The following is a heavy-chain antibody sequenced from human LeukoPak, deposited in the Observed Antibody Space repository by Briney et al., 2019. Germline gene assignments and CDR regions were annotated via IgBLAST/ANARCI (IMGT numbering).Heavy chain of an antibody. CDR3: AGVAGFYWNSDSFDY. V-gene: IGHV1-18*01. J-gene: IGHJ4*02. Sequence: ASVKVSCKASGYTFTTSGISWVRQAPGQGLEWMGWISAYNGQTNYAQKVQGRVTMTTDTSTKTAYLELRRLGSDDTAVYYCAGVAGFYWNSDSFDYWGQGTQVTVSS. CDR2: ISAYNGQT. CDR1: GYTFTTSG. D-gene: IGHD1-7*01.